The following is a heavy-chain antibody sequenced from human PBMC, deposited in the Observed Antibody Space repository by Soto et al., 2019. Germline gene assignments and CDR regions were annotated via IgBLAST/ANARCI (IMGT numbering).Heavy chain of an antibody. J-gene: IGHJ4*02. D-gene: IGHD3-22*01. CDR1: GGTFSSYA. V-gene: IGHV1-69*12. CDR3: ARLGQYYYDSSGYYYRGNDFDY. Sequence: QVQLVQSGAEVKKPGSSVKVSCKASGGTFSSYAISWVRQAPGQGLEWMGGIIPIFGTANYAQKFQGRVTITADESTSTAYMELSSLRSEDPAVYYCARLGQYYYDSSGYYYRGNDFDYWGQGTLVTVSS. CDR2: IIPIFGTA.